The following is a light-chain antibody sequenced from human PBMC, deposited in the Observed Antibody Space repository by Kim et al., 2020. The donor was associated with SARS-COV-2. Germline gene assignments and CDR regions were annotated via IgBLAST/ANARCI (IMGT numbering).Light chain of an antibody. J-gene: IGKJ5*01. CDR3: LQHNTYPFT. CDR2: GAS. V-gene: IGKV1-17*01. Sequence: ASVGDRVTITCRASQDIRNYLGWYQQKPGRAPKLLIYGASSVQSGVPSRFSGSGSGTELTLTISSVQPEDFATFFCLQHNTYPFTFGQGTRLDIK. CDR1: QDIRNY.